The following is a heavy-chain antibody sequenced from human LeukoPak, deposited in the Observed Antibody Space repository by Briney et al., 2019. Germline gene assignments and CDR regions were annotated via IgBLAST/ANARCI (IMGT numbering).Heavy chain of an antibody. Sequence: VESLKISCKGSGYSFTSYWIGWVRQMPGKGLEWMGIIYPGDSDTRYSPSFQGQVTISADKSISTAYLQWSSLKASDTAMYYCARQGGAAAGTYYYYYMDVWGKGTTVTVSS. V-gene: IGHV5-51*01. CDR2: IYPGDSDT. CDR1: GYSFTSYW. D-gene: IGHD6-13*01. CDR3: ARQGGAAAGTYYYYYMDV. J-gene: IGHJ6*03.